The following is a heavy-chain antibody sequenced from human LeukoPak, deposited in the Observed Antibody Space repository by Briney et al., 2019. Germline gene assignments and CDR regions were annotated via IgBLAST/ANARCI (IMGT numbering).Heavy chain of an antibody. CDR1: GGTFSSYA. J-gene: IGHJ4*02. CDR3: AREPHCSSTSCYAVDY. Sequence: ASVKVSCKASGGTFSSYAISWVRQAPGQGLEWMGRIIPILGIANYAQKFQGRVTITADKSTSTAYMELSSLRSEDTAVYYCAREPHCSSTSCYAVDYWGQGTLVTVSS. D-gene: IGHD2-2*01. CDR2: IIPILGIA. V-gene: IGHV1-69*04.